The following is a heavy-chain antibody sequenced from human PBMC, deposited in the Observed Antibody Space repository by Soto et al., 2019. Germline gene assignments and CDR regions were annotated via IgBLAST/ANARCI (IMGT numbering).Heavy chain of an antibody. Sequence: EVQLLESGGGLVQPGGSLRLSCAASGFTFSSYAMSWVRQAPGKGLEWVSAISGSGGSTYYADSVKGRFTTSRDNSKNTLYLQMNSLRAEDTAVYYCAKDRDLSPDGPDDGYWGQGTLVTVSS. CDR2: ISGSGGST. J-gene: IGHJ4*02. D-gene: IGHD2-21*01. CDR1: GFTFSSYA. V-gene: IGHV3-23*01. CDR3: AKDRDLSPDGPDDGY.